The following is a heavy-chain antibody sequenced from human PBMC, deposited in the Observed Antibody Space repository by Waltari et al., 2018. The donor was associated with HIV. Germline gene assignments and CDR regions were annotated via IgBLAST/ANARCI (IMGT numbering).Heavy chain of an antibody. CDR1: GYTFTGHY. D-gene: IGHD5-18*01. J-gene: IGHJ4*02. Sequence: QVQLVQSGAEVKKPGASVKVSCKTSGYTFTGHYMHWVRQAPGQRPEWMGWINLNTGVTAYAQKFQGRVTLTRDTSISTAYMELSSLRSDDTAVYSCASGAGGYNYFPVFDYWGQGTLVTVSS. V-gene: IGHV1-2*02. CDR2: INLNTGVT. CDR3: ASGAGGYNYFPVFDY.